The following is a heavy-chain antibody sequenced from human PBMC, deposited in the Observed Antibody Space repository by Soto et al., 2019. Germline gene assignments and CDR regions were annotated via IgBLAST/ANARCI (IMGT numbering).Heavy chain of an antibody. CDR3: ARELGRAARPPYYMDV. V-gene: IGHV6-1*01. D-gene: IGHD6-6*01. CDR2: TYYRSKWYN. J-gene: IGHJ6*03. Sequence: SQTLSLNCAISGDSVSSNSSALNWFRQSPSRGLEWLGRTYYRSKWYNDYAVSVKSRITINPDTSKNQFSLQLNSVTPEDTAVCYCARELGRAARPPYYMDVWVKGTTVTVTS. CDR1: GDSVSSNSSA.